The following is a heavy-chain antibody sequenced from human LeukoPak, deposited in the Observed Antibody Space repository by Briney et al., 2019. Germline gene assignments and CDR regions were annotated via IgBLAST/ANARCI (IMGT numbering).Heavy chain of an antibody. Sequence: PGGSLRLSCAASGFTFSIYWMSWVRQAPGKGLEWVANIKQDGSEKYYVDSVKGRFTISRDNAKNSLYLQMNSLRAEDTAVYYCARDGYCTNGVCYTGPSYFDYWGQGTLVTVSS. CDR3: ARDGYCTNGVCYTGPSYFDY. CDR1: GFTFSIYW. J-gene: IGHJ4*02. V-gene: IGHV3-7*01. CDR2: IKQDGSEK. D-gene: IGHD2-8*01.